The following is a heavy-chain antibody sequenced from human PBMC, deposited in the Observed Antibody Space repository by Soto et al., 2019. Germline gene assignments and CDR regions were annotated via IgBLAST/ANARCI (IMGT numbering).Heavy chain of an antibody. J-gene: IGHJ4*02. V-gene: IGHV1-18*01. Sequence: ASVKVSCKASGYTFTSYGISWVRQAPGQGLEWMGWISAYNGNTNYAQKLQGRVTMTTDTSTSTAYMELRSLRSDDTAVYYCANLYYYGSGSRDYYFDYWGQGTLVTVSS. CDR2: ISAYNGNT. CDR1: GYTFTSYG. CDR3: ANLYYYGSGSRDYYFDY. D-gene: IGHD3-10*01.